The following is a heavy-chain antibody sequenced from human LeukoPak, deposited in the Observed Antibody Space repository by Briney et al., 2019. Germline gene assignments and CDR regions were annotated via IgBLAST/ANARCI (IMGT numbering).Heavy chain of an antibody. V-gene: IGHV3-48*03. CDR2: ISSSGSTI. CDR3: AREARELWLTTN. J-gene: IGHJ4*02. CDR1: GFTFSSYE. D-gene: IGHD3-16*01. Sequence: GGSLRLSCAASGFTFSSYEMNWVRQAPGQGLEWVSYISSSGSTIYYADSVKGRFTISRDNAKNSLYLQMNSLRAEDTAVYYCAREARELWLTTNWGQGTLVTVSS.